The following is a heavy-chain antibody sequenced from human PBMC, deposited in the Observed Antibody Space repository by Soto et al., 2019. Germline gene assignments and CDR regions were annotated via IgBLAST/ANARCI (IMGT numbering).Heavy chain of an antibody. CDR2: IKSKTDGGTT. CDR1: GFTFSNAW. D-gene: IGHD4-17*01. V-gene: IGHV3-15*01. CDR3: TTADYGDYWGAFDI. J-gene: IGHJ3*02. Sequence: EVQLVESGGGLVKPGGSLRLSCAASGFTFSNAWMSWVRQAPGKGLEWVGRIKSKTDGGTTDYAAPVKGRFIISRDDSKNTLYLQMNSLKTEDTAVYYCTTADYGDYWGAFDIWGQGTMVTVSS.